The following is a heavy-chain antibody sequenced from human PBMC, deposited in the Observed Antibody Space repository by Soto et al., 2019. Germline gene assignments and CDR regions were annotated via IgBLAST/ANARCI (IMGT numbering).Heavy chain of an antibody. CDR3: ALHIQHSSFGIHY. V-gene: IGHV3-23*01. D-gene: IGHD6-6*01. CDR2: ISGSGGST. Sequence: GGSLRLSCAASGFTFSSYAMSWVRQAPGKGLEWVSAISGSGGSTYYADSVKGRFTISRDNSKNTLYLQMNSLRAEDTAVYYFALHIQHSSFGIHYRGQATLVSVSS. CDR1: GFTFSSYA. J-gene: IGHJ4*02.